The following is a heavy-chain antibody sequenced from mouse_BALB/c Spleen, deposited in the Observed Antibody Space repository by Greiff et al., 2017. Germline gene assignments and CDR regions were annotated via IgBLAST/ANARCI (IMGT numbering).Heavy chain of an antibody. J-gene: IGHJ2*01. D-gene: IGHD2-1*01. CDR1: GFTFSNYW. Sequence: EVQLVESGGGLVKPGGSLKLSCVASGFTFSNYWMNWVRQSPEKGLEWVAEIRLKSNNYATHYAESVKGRFTISRDDSKSSVYLQMNNLRAEDTGIYYCSTGGDYWGQGTTLTVSS. CDR2: IRLKSNNYAT. CDR3: STGGDY. V-gene: IGHV6-6*02.